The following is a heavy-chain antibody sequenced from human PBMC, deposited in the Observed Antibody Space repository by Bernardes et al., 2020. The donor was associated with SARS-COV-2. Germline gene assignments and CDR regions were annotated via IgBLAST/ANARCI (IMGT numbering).Heavy chain of an antibody. CDR3: AKAYSSSSVRYYYYGMDV. CDR1: GFTFSNYA. Sequence: GGSLRLSCAASGFTFSNYAMNWVRQAPGKGLEWVSVISGSGGSTYYADSVKGRFTISRDNSKNTLYLQMNSLRAEDTAVYYCAKAYSSSSVRYYYYGMDVWGQGTTVTVSS. D-gene: IGHD6-6*01. CDR2: ISGSGGST. J-gene: IGHJ6*02. V-gene: IGHV3-23*01.